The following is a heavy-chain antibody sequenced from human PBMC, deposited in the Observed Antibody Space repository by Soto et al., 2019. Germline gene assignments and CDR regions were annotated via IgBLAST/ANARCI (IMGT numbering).Heavy chain of an antibody. D-gene: IGHD2-2*01. CDR3: ARPSGYCSSTSCKGGDAFDI. Sequence: PGGSLRLSCAASGFTFSSYSMNWVRQAPGKGLEWISYISSSSSTIFYADSVKGRFTISRDNAKNSLYLQMNSLRAEDTAVYYCARPSGYCSSTSCKGGDAFDIWGQGTMVTVSS. J-gene: IGHJ3*02. CDR1: GFTFSSYS. V-gene: IGHV3-48*01. CDR2: ISSSSSTI.